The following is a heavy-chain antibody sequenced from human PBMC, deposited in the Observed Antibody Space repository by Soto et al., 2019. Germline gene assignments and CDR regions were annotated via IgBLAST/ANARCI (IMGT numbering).Heavy chain of an antibody. CDR3: AHRYGGNYYRWYFDS. D-gene: IGHD1-26*01. J-gene: IGHJ4*02. CDR1: GFSLSTSGAG. V-gene: IGHV2-5*01. CDR2: ISWKDEK. Sequence: ITLKESGPTLVKPTQTLTVTCTFSGFSLSTSGAGVGWIRQSPGKAPEWLALISWKDEKRYNPGLKSRLTITKDTSKNQVVSTMTDLDPVDTATYFCAHRYGGNYYRWYFDSWGQGTLVTVS.